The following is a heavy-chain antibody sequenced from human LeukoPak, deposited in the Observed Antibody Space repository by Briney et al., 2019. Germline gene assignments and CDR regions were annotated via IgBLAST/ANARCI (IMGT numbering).Heavy chain of an antibody. J-gene: IGHJ3*02. CDR1: GGSISSYY. V-gene: IGHV4-59*01. CDR2: IYYSGST. CDR3: ARLPYYYDSSGYYLDAFDI. Sequence: SETLSLTCTVSGGSISSYYWSWIRQPPGKGLEWIGYIYYSGSTNYNPSLKSRVTISVDTSKNQFSLKLSSVTAADTAVYYCARLPYYYDSSGYYLDAFDIWGQGTMVTVSS. D-gene: IGHD3-22*01.